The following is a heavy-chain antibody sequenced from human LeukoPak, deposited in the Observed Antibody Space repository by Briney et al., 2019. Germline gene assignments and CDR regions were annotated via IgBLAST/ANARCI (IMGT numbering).Heavy chain of an antibody. Sequence: GSSVKVSCKASGGTFNSYAISWVRQAPGQGFEWMGGIIPRLGTTKYIEKFQGRITITTDESTTTAYMELTSLRSEDTAVYYCAADGTDWGQGTLVTVSS. J-gene: IGHJ4*02. CDR1: GGTFNSYA. V-gene: IGHV1-69*05. CDR2: IIPRLGTT. CDR3: AADGTD.